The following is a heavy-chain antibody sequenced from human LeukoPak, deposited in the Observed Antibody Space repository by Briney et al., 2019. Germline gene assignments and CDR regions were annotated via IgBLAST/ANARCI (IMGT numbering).Heavy chain of an antibody. V-gene: IGHV4-4*02. CDR3: ARLITTWGVRYFDY. CDR1: GGSISSSNW. CDR2: IFHSGTT. Sequence: SETLSLTCAVSGGSISSSNWWSWVRQPPGKGLEWIGRIFHSGTTDYKTSLKGRVTISVDKSKNQFSLKLSSVTAADTAVYYCARLITTWGVRYFDYWGQGTLVTVSS. J-gene: IGHJ4*02. D-gene: IGHD2-2*01.